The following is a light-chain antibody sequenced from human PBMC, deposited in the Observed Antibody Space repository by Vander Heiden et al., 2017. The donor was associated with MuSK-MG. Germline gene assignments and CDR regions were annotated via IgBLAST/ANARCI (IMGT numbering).Light chain of an antibody. J-gene: IGLJ1*01. Sequence: HSALPRPASVSGSPGQSITISCSGTRSDVGGYNYVSGYQQHPGKAPKLMVYDVSTRPSGVSTRFSGYKYGNTASLTSSGLQAEDEADYYCSSYTSSSTRGYVFGTGTKVTVL. CDR2: DVS. V-gene: IGLV2-14*03. CDR1: RSDVGGYNY. CDR3: SSYTSSSTRGYV.